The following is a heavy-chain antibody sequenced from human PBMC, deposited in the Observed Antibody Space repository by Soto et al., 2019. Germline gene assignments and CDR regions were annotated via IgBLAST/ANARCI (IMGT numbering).Heavy chain of an antibody. J-gene: IGHJ6*02. CDR2: ITNRGSNT. Sequence: GGSLRLSCAASGFTFSTYAMSWVRQAPGKGLEWVSVITNRGSNTFYADSVKGRFTISRDNSKNTLFLQMNSLRAEDTAVYYCVKEYSSTWGYYYGMDVWGQGTTVTVYS. CDR1: GFTFSTYA. CDR3: VKEYSSTWGYYYGMDV. V-gene: IGHV3-23*01. D-gene: IGHD6-13*01.